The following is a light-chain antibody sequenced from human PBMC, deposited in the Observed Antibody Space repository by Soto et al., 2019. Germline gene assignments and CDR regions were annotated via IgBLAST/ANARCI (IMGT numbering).Light chain of an antibody. CDR1: SSDVGGYNY. V-gene: IGLV2-14*01. J-gene: IGLJ2*01. CDR2: DVS. Sequence: QSALTQPASVSGSPGQSITISCTGTSSDVGGYNYVSWYQQHPGKAPKLMIYDVSNRPSGVSNRFSGSKSGNKASLTISGLQAEDEAAYYCCSYTSSSTPGVFGGGTKLTVL. CDR3: CSYTSSSTPGV.